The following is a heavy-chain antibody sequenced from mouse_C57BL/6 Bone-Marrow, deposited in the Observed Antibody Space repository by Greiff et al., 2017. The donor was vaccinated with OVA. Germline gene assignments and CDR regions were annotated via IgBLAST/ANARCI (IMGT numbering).Heavy chain of an antibody. V-gene: IGHV1-39*01. J-gene: IGHJ2*01. D-gene: IGHD1-1*01. CDR1: GYSFTDYN. CDR2: INPNYGTT. Sequence: VRLQQSGPELVKPGASVKISCKASGYSFTDYNMNWVKQSNGKSLEWIGVINPNYGTTSYNQKFKGKATLTVDQSSSTAYMQLNSLTSEDSAVYYGARESYGSSPPYFDYWGQGTTLTVSS. CDR3: ARESYGSSPPYFDY.